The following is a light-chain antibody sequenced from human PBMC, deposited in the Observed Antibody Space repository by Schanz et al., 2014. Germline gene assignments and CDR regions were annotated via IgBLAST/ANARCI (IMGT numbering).Light chain of an antibody. V-gene: IGKV2-28*01. Sequence: DIVMTQSPLSLPVTPGEPASISCRSSQSLLHRNGYNFLDWYLQKPGQSPQLLIYLGSNRASGVPDRFSGSGSGTDFTLKISRVEAEDVGVFYCMQSIHLPFTFGQGTKLAIK. CDR2: LGS. J-gene: IGKJ2*01. CDR3: MQSIHLPFT. CDR1: QSLLHRNGYNF.